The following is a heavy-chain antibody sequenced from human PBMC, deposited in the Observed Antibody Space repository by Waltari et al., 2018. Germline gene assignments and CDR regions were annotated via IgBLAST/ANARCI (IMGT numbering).Heavy chain of an antibody. CDR3: VTQRPWEDY. Sequence: QVQLVQSGAEVRKPGASVKVSCKTSGYTFTDSYIHWVRQAPGQGLEWMGLMNPNNNYPIYEQKFQVRVTMTMDTSITTAYMELSSLTSDDTALYYCVTQRPWEDYWGQGTRVTVSP. J-gene: IGHJ4*02. CDR2: MNPNNNYP. CDR1: GYTFTDSY. V-gene: IGHV1-2*06. D-gene: IGHD1-26*01.